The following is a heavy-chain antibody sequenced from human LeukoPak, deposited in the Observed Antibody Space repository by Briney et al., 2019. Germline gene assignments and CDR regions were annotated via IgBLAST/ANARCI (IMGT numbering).Heavy chain of an antibody. J-gene: IGHJ4*02. CDR3: ARGRITIFGVVIPHFDN. D-gene: IGHD3-3*01. Sequence: SETLSLTCTVSRGSISSYYWSWIRQPPGKGLEWIGYIDNSGNTNSNPSLKSRVTMSVDTSKNQFSLKLSSVIAADAAVYYCARGRITIFGVVIPHFDNWGQGTLVTVSS. CDR2: IDNSGNT. V-gene: IGHV4-59*01. CDR1: RGSISSYY.